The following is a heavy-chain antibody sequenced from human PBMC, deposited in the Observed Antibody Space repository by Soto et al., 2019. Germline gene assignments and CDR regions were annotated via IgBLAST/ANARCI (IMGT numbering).Heavy chain of an antibody. Sequence: APGKGLEWVSVISGSGDSTYYADSVKGRFTISRDNSKNTLYLQMNSLRTEDTFSFHAADGIRGTFPVSAFLLNRSSDL. CDR2: ISGSGDST. V-gene: IGHV3-23*01. J-gene: IGHJ2*01. CDR3: ADGIRGTFPVSAFLLNRSSDL. D-gene: IGHD6-25*01.